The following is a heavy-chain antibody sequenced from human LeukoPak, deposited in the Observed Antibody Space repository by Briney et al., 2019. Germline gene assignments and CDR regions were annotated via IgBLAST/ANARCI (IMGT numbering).Heavy chain of an antibody. J-gene: IGHJ6*03. Sequence: GPVRGSCKASRYTFTPYAIKGVRQATGKGLKGMGWMHPNSGKTDYAQQFQGRVTITRNTSISTPYMELSSLRSEDTAVYYCARGGIAAAGTHYYYYMDVWGKGTTVTVSS. CDR2: MHPNSGKT. V-gene: IGHV1-8*03. CDR3: ARGGIAAAGTHYYYYMDV. D-gene: IGHD6-13*01. CDR1: RYTFTPYA.